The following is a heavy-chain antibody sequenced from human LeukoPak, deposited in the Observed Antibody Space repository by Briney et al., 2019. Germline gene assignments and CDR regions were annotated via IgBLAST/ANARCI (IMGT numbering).Heavy chain of an antibody. D-gene: IGHD4-11*01. CDR1: GFTFTNAW. J-gene: IGHJ4*02. CDR3: ATYTPPPRNYFNF. CDR2: SKSKSEGGTT. Sequence: GGSLRLSCAASGFTFTNAWMNWVRQAPGKGLEWVALSKSKSEGGTTDYGAPVKGRFTISRDDSINTVYLQMNSLRSEDTAVYFCATYTPPPRNYFNFWGQGALVTVSS. V-gene: IGHV3-15*01.